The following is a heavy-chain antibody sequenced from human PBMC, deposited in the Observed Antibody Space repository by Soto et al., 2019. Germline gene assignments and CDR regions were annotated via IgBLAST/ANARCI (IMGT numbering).Heavy chain of an antibody. CDR1: GFTFSSYA. CDR3: AKERTPYSSSWYPHDY. D-gene: IGHD6-13*01. CDR2: ISGSGGST. Sequence: GGSLRLSCAASGFTFSSYAMSWVRQAPGKGLEWVSAISGSGGSTYYADSVKGRFTISRDNSKNTLYLQMNSLRAEDTAVYYCAKERTPYSSSWYPHDYWGQGTLVTVSS. V-gene: IGHV3-23*01. J-gene: IGHJ4*02.